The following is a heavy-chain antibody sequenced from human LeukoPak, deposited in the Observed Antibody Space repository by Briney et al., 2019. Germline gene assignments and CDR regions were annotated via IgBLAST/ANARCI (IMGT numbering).Heavy chain of an antibody. D-gene: IGHD6-19*01. CDR2: IYYSGST. CDR1: GGSISSSSYY. Sequence: SETLSLTCTVSGGSISSSSYYWGWIRQPPGKGLEWIGSIYYSGSTYYNPSLKSRVTISVDTSKNQFSLKLSSVTAADTAVYYCARVHSSGWYSAVDYWGQGTLVTVSS. CDR3: ARVHSSGWYSAVDY. J-gene: IGHJ4*02. V-gene: IGHV4-39*07.